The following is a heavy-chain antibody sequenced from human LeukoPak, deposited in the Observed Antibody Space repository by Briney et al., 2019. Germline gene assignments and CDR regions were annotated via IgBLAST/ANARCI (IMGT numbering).Heavy chain of an antibody. J-gene: IGHJ5*02. Sequence: TPSETLSLTCAVSGGSISSGDYSWSWIPQPPGKGLEWIGYIFQSGSTYYNPSLKSRVTISVDRSKNQFSLKLSSVTAADTAVYYCARVGSDWNDVRYNWFDPWGQGTLVTVSS. CDR1: GGSISSGDYS. CDR3: ARVGSDWNDVRYNWFDP. D-gene: IGHD1-1*01. V-gene: IGHV4-30-2*01. CDR2: IFQSGST.